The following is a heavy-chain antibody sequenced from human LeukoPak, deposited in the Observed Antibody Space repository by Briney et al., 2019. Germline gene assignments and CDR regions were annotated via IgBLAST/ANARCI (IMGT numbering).Heavy chain of an antibody. V-gene: IGHV4-59*08. Sequence: PSETLSLTCTVSGGSISSYYWSWIRQPPGKGLEWIGDIYYSGSTNYNPSLKSRVTISVDTSKNQFSLKLSSVTAADTAVYYCARRNDYYDSSGYLLDYWGQGTLVTVSS. J-gene: IGHJ4*02. CDR2: IYYSGST. CDR1: GGSISSYY. CDR3: ARRNDYYDSSGYLLDY. D-gene: IGHD3-22*01.